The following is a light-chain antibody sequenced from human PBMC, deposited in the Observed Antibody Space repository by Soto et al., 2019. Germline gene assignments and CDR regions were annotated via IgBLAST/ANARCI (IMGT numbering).Light chain of an antibody. CDR1: NSDSGSYNL. CDR2: EVS. J-gene: IGLJ1*01. Sequence: QSALTQPASVSGTPGQLITISCTATNSDSGSYNLVSWYQLLPCKAPKLLTSEVSNRPSGVSYRFSGSKSANTASLTISGLQAEDEADYYCASFTRSNTYVFGTGTKVTV. V-gene: IGLV2-23*02. CDR3: ASFTRSNTYV.